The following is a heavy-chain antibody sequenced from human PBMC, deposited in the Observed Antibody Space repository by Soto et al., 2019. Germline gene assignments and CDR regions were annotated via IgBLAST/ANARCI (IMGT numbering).Heavy chain of an antibody. Sequence: EVQLVESGGGLVQLGGSLRLSCEASGFTFRTYWMHWVRQAPGKGLVWVSRIKSDGSGTYYADSVEGRFTISRDNAQNTLSMQMNSLRAEDTAVYYCVRGDGDYHDGNGYLGRDWGQGTLVTVSS. CDR1: GFTFRTYW. D-gene: IGHD3-22*01. J-gene: IGHJ4*02. CDR2: IKSDGSGT. CDR3: VRGDGDYHDGNGYLGRD. V-gene: IGHV3-74*01.